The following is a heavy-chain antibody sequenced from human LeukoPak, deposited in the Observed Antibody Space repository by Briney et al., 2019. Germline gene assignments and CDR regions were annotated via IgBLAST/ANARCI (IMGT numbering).Heavy chain of an antibody. V-gene: IGHV3-53*01. D-gene: IGHD6-13*01. CDR1: GFTVSSNY. CDR2: IYSGGST. J-gene: IGHJ4*02. Sequence: GGSLRLSCAASGFTVSSNYLSWVRQAPGKGLDWVSVIYSGGSTYYADSVKGRFTISGDNSKNTVYLQMKSLRAEDTAVYYCARGVIAAAGFDYWGQGTLVTVSS. CDR3: ARGVIAAAGFDY.